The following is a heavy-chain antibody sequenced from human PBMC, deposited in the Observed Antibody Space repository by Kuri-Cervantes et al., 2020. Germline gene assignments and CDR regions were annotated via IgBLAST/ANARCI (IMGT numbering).Heavy chain of an antibody. D-gene: IGHD1-26*01. CDR2: IWYDGTNK. CDR3: ARGGSYSFAFDI. Sequence: GESLKISCAASGFTFSSYAMHWVHQAPGTGLEWVAVIWYDGTNKYYADSVKGRFTISRDNSKNTLYLQMNSLRAEDTAVYYCARGGSYSFAFDIWGQGTMVTVSS. J-gene: IGHJ3*02. CDR1: GFTFSSYA. V-gene: IGHV3-33*01.